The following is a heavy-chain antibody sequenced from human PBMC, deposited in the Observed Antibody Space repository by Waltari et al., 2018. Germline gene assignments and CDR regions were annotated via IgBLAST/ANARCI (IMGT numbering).Heavy chain of an antibody. J-gene: IGHJ4*02. CDR1: GFPYHVYA. CDR2: IKEDGIEK. Sequence: EIHVVESGGGLVQPGESLRLPCLASGFPYHVYAMGWVRQAPGKGLEWVANIKEDGIEKNYVDSVKGRFTISRDNAKNSVFLEMNSLSVEDTAVYYCSRELSWSGRDYWGQGALVTVSS. V-gene: IGHV3-7*03. CDR3: SRELSWSGRDY. D-gene: IGHD3-3*01.